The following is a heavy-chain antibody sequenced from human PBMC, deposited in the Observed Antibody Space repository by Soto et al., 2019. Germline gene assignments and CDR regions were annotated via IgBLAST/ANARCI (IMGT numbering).Heavy chain of an antibody. D-gene: IGHD3-22*01. V-gene: IGHV1-3*01. CDR3: ARGGYFDSSNYLAY. CDR2: INPGNGNT. Sequence: AASVKVSCKASGYTFTSYGINWVRQAPGRGLEWMGWINPGNGNTKYSQQFQGRVIIDRDTSASTAYMELSSLRSEDTAVYYCARGGYFDSSNYLAYWGLGTLVTGS. J-gene: IGHJ4*02. CDR1: GYTFTSYG.